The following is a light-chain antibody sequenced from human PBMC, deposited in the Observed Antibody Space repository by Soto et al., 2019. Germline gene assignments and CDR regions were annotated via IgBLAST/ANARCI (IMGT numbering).Light chain of an antibody. CDR1: SSDVGKFNL. CDR2: EGS. J-gene: IGLJ1*01. Sequence: QSALTQPASVSGSPGQSITISCTGTSSDVGKFNLVSWYQQHPGKAPKFMIFEGSKRPSGVSIRFSGSKSGNTASLTISGLQAEDEADYYCCSYAGGSTDVFGTGTKLTVL. V-gene: IGLV2-23*01. CDR3: CSYAGGSTDV.